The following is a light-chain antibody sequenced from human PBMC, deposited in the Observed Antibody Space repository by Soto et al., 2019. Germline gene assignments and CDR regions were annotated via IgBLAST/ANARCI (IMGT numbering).Light chain of an antibody. CDR2: DVN. Sequence: QSALTQPASVSGSPGQSITISCTGTSSDVGGYNYVSWYQQLPGKAPKLMIYDVNNRPSGVSNRFSGSKSGNTASLTISGLQAEDEADYYCSSYIGSSTFVFGTGTKLTVL. CDR3: SSYIGSSTFV. V-gene: IGLV2-14*01. J-gene: IGLJ1*01. CDR1: SSDVGGYNY.